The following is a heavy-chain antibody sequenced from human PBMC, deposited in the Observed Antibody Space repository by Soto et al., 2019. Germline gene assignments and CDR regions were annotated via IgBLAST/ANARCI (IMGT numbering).Heavy chain of an antibody. D-gene: IGHD6-13*01. V-gene: IGHV2-5*02. CDR2: IYWDDDK. CDR3: AHLYWAASGTRYYFDY. Sequence: QITLTESGPTLVKPTQTLTLTCTFSGFSFSTSAVGVGWIRQPPGKALEWLALIYWDDDKRYSPFLKSRLTITKDTSTNQVVLTMTNMDPVHIGTYYRAHLYWAASGTRYYFDYWGQGTLVTVSS. J-gene: IGHJ4*02. CDR1: GFSFSTSAVG.